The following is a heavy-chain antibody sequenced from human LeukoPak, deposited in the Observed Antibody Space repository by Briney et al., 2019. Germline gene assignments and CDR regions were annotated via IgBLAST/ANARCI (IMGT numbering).Heavy chain of an antibody. CDR2: IYYSGST. CDR3: ARDPAAGSHSSSWN. V-gene: IGHV4-39*07. J-gene: IGHJ4*02. CDR1: GGSISSSRDY. D-gene: IGHD6-13*01. Sequence: PSETQSLTCTVSGGSISSSRDYWAWLRQPPGKGLEWIANIYYSGSTYYNPSPKSRVTISVDTSKNQFSLKLSSVTAADTAVYYCARDPAAGSHSSSWNWGQGTLVTVSS.